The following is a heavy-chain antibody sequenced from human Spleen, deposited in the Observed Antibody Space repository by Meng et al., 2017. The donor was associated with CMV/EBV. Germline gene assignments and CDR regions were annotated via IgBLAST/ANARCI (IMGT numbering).Heavy chain of an antibody. Sequence: GESLKISCAASGFTFSVYSMNWVRQAPGKGLEWVASISSSSSFIYYADSVKGRFTISRDNSKNTLYLQMNSLRAEDTAVYYCATGMTTVTNPYYWGQGTLVTVSS. CDR1: GFTFSVYS. CDR3: ATGMTTVTNPYY. V-gene: IGHV3-21*04. D-gene: IGHD4-11*01. J-gene: IGHJ4*02. CDR2: ISSSSSFI.